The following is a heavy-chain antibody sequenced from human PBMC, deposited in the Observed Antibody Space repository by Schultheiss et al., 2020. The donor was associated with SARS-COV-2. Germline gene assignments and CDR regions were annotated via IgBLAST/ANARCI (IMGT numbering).Heavy chain of an antibody. CDR2: IYHSGSA. V-gene: IGHV4-4*02. J-gene: IGHJ4*02. Sequence: SETLSLTCAVSGGSISSSNWWSWVRQPPGKGLEWIGEIYHSGSAFYNPSLRSRVTLSVDTSKNQFSLSLSSVTAADTAVYYCARMYSSSSSDYFDSWGQGTLVTVSS. CDR3: ARMYSSSSSDYFDS. D-gene: IGHD6-6*01. CDR1: GGSISSSNW.